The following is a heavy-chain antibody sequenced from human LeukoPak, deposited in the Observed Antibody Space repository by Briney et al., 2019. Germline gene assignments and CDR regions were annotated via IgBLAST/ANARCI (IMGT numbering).Heavy chain of an antibody. Sequence: SETLSLTCTVSGGSISSYYWSWIRQPPGKGLEWIGYIYYSGSTNYNPSLKSRVTISVDTSKNQFSLKLSSVTAADTAVYYCARGVGYYDSSSDRIFDYWGQGTLVTVSS. CDR3: ARGVGYYDSSSDRIFDY. J-gene: IGHJ4*02. CDR1: GGSISSYY. D-gene: IGHD3-22*01. CDR2: IYYSGST. V-gene: IGHV4-59*01.